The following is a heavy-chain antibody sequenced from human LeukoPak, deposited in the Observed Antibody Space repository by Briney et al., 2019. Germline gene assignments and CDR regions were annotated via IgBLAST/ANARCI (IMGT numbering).Heavy chain of an antibody. V-gene: IGHV3-33*01. CDR3: ARDGFSSSWYPTYYYYYGIDV. D-gene: IGHD6-13*01. CDR1: GFTFSSYG. J-gene: IGHJ6*02. Sequence: GGSLRLSCAASGFTFSSYGMHWVRQAPGKGLEWVAVIWYDGSNKYYADSVKGRFTISRDNSKNTLYLQMNSLGAEDTAVYYCARDGFSSSWYPTYYYYYGIDVWGQGTTVTVSS. CDR2: IWYDGSNK.